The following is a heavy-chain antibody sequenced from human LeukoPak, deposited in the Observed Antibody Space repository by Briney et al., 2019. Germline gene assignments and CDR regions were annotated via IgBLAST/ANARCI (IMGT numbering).Heavy chain of an antibody. J-gene: IGHJ4*02. CDR3: ARDGGWYGNSDY. Sequence: ASVKVSCKASGYTFTSYHVHWVRQAPGQGLEWMGIINPSNTNTYYAQKFQGRVTVTRDTSTSTVYMEMSSLRSEDTAVYYCARDGGWYGNSDYWGQGTLVTVSS. CDR1: GYTFTSYH. D-gene: IGHD6-19*01. V-gene: IGHV1-46*01. CDR2: INPSNTNT.